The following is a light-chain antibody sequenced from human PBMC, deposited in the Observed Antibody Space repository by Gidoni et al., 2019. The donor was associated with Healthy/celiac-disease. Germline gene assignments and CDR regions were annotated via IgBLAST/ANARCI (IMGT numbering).Light chain of an antibody. CDR2: EVS. Sequence: QSALTPPASVSGSPGQSITISCTGTSSDVGGYNYVSWYQQHPGKAPKLMIYEVSNRPSGVSNRFCGSKSGNTASLTISGLQAEDEADYCCSSYTSSSTRVFGGGTKLTVL. CDR3: SSYTSSSTRV. CDR1: SSDVGGYNY. V-gene: IGLV2-14*01. J-gene: IGLJ2*01.